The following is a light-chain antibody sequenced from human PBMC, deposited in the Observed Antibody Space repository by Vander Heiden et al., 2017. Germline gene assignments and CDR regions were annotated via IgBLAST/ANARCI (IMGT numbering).Light chain of an antibody. CDR3: QSGDTTGSVI. CDR1: ALGKRY. J-gene: IGLJ2*01. V-gene: IGLV3-25*03. CDR2: KDT. Sequence: SNELTQPPSVSVSSGQTARITCSGDALGKRYAYWYQQKSGQAPVLLIFKDTKRPSGISERFSGSTSGIKGTLTITGVQAEDEADYYCQSGDTTGSVIFGGGTKLTVL.